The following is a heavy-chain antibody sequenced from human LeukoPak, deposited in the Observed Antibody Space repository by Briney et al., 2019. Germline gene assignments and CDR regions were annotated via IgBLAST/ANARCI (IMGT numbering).Heavy chain of an antibody. D-gene: IGHD6-6*01. J-gene: IGHJ4*02. CDR1: GFTFSSYA. CDR2: ISGGGGST. V-gene: IGHV3-23*01. CDR3: GKYSSSSGRIPDY. Sequence: GGSLRLSCAASGFTFSSYAMRWVRQAPGKGLEWVSDISGGGGSTYYADSVKGRFTISRDNSENTLYLQMNSLRAEDTAVYYCGKYSSSSGRIPDYWGQGTLVTVSS.